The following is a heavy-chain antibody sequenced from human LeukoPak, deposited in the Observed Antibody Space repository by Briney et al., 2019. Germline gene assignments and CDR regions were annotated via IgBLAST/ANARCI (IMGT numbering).Heavy chain of an antibody. V-gene: IGHV3-30-3*01. CDR2: ISYDGSNK. CDR1: GFTFSSYA. CDR3: AALPSATTIAVAGTIDY. J-gene: IGHJ4*02. Sequence: GGSLRLSCAASGFTFSSYAMHWVRQAPGKGLEGVAVISYDGSNKYYADSVKGRFTISRDNSKNTLYLQMNSLRAEDTAVYYCAALPSATTIAVAGTIDYWGQGTLVTVSS. D-gene: IGHD6-19*01.